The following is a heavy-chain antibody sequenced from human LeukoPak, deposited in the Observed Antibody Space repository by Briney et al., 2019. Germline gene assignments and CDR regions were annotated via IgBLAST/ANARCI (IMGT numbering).Heavy chain of an antibody. D-gene: IGHD2-2*01. CDR2: ICNSGST. CDR3: ALGRPSYYCSSTSCQRKRYYYYYGMDV. V-gene: IGHV4-4*07. J-gene: IGHJ6*02. Sequence: PSETLSLTCTVSGGSISSYCWSCIRQPAGKGLEWLGRICNSGSTNYNPSLKSRVTMSVDTSKNQFSLKLSSVTAADTAVYYCALGRPSYYCSSTSCQRKRYYYYYGMDVWGQGTTVTVSS. CDR1: GGSISSYC.